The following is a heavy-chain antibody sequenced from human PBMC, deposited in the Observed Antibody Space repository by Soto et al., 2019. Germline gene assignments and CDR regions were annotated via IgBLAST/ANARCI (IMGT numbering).Heavy chain of an antibody. CDR1: GFTFSSYA. D-gene: IGHD2-21*02. V-gene: IGHV3-23*01. Sequence: EVQLLESGGGLVQPGGSLRLSCAASGFTFSSYAMSWVRQAPGKGLEWVSAISATDNTYYADSVRGRFTISRDNSKSTLYLQMSGLRGEDTAVYFCARNWPCSSSDCYSGYWGRGTLVTVSS. CDR2: ISATDNT. J-gene: IGHJ4*02. CDR3: ARNWPCSSSDCYSGY.